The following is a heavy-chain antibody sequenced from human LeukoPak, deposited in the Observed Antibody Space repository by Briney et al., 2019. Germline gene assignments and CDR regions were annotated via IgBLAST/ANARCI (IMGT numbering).Heavy chain of an antibody. Sequence: SETLSLTCTVSGGSISSYYWSWIRQPPGKGLEWIGFIFYSGTTNYNPSLKSRVTISVDTSKNQFSLKLSSVTAADTALYYCARENGYRYDYWGQGTLVTVSS. V-gene: IGHV4-59*01. CDR2: IFYSGTT. CDR1: GGSISSYY. CDR3: ARENGYRYDY. J-gene: IGHJ4*02. D-gene: IGHD5-18*01.